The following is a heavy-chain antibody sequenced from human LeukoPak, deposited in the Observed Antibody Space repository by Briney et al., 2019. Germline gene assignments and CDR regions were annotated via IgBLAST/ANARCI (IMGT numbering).Heavy chain of an antibody. Sequence: SETPSLTCAVYGGSFSGYYWSWIRQPPGKGLEWIGEINHSGSTNYNPSLKSRVTISVDTSKNQFSLKLSSVTAADTAVYYCARGRGQQLGYYMDVWGKGTTVTVSS. J-gene: IGHJ6*03. CDR2: INHSGST. CDR3: ARGRGQQLGYYMDV. CDR1: GGSFSGYY. D-gene: IGHD6-13*01. V-gene: IGHV4-34*01.